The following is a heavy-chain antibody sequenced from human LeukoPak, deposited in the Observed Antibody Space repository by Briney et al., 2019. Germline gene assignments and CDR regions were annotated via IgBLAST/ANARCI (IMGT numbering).Heavy chain of an antibody. CDR2: IKQDGSEK. J-gene: IGHJ4*02. Sequence: GGSLRLSCAASGFTFSSYWVSWVRQAPGKGLEWVANIKQDGSEKYYVDSVKGRFTISRDNAKNSLYLQMNSLRAEDTAVYYCARDNRLVVPAAMAIYYFDYWGQGTLVTVSS. V-gene: IGHV3-7*01. CDR1: GFTFSSYW. CDR3: ARDNRLVVPAAMAIYYFDY. D-gene: IGHD2-2*01.